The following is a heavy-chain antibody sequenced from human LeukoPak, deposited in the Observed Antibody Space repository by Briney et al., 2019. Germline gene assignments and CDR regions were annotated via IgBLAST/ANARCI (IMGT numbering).Heavy chain of an antibody. V-gene: IGHV3-53*01. D-gene: IGHD6-19*01. CDR1: GFTVSSNY. CDR3: AMTAVAGTFDY. J-gene: IGHJ4*02. Sequence: GGSLRLSCAASGFTVSSNYMSWVRQAPGKGLEWVSVIYSGGSTYYADSVKGRFTISRDNSKNTLYLQMNSLRAEDTAVYYCAMTAVAGTFDYWGQGTLVTVSS. CDR2: IYSGGST.